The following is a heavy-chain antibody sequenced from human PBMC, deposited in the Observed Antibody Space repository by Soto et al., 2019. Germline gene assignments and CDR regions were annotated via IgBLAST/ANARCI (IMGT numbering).Heavy chain of an antibody. CDR2: IHWNNGAT. D-gene: IGHD3-16*01. V-gene: IGHV3-9*01. CDR3: TEDILPGGADV. Sequence: SLRPSFVTAALYYHHLVIHFVRQGPGKGLEWVSGIHWNNGATGYADSVKGRFTIFKDNVKNSVYLQMNSLRTDDTAFYYCTEDILPGGADVWGQGTTVTVSS. CDR1: ALYYHHLV. J-gene: IGHJ6*02.